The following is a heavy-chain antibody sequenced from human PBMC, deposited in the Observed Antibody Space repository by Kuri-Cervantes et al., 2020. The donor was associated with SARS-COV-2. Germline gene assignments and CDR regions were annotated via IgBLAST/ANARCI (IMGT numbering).Heavy chain of an antibody. CDR1: GFTFTYAW. J-gene: IGHJ6*02. V-gene: IGHV3-15*07. Sequence: GESLKISCAASGFTFTYAWMNWVRQAPGKGLEWVGRIKSNTDGGSTDYIAPVKGRFTISRDDSKNRLYLQINSLKTEDSAVYYCTTEECSGGSCYSTWRMGNYYYGMDVWGQGTTVTVSS. D-gene: IGHD2-15*01. CDR3: TTEECSGGSCYSTWRMGNYYYGMDV. CDR2: IKSNTDGGST.